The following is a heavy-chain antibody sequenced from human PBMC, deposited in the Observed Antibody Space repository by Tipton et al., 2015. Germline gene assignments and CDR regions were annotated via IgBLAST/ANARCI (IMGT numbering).Heavy chain of an antibody. CDR1: AYSISSDYY. CDR3: ARARGRHGGLFDS. D-gene: IGHD4-23*01. V-gene: IGHV4-34*01. CDR2: VNHSGST. J-gene: IGHJ4*02. Sequence: TLSLTCAVSAYSISSDYYCTWFRQPPGKGLEWIGEVNHSGSTNYTPSLKSRVSMSIDTSTNHFSLRLNPVTAADTAVYYCARARGRHGGLFDSWGQGILVTVSS.